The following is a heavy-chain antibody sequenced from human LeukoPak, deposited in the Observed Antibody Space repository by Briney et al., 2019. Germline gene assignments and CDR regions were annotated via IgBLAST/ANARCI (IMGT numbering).Heavy chain of an antibody. CDR1: GYSFSDSG. V-gene: IGHV1-18*01. CDR2: ISAYSGNT. Sequence: ASVKVPCKASGYSFSDSGINWVRQAPGQGLEWMGWISAYSGNTYFAQKFQGRVTLTTDTSTSTGYMELRTLRSDDTAVYYCARGENPLDAFDIWGQGTMVTVSS. CDR3: ARGENPLDAFDI. J-gene: IGHJ3*02.